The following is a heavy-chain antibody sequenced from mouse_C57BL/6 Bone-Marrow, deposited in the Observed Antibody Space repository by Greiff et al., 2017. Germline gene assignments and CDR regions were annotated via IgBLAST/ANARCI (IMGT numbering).Heavy chain of an antibody. CDR1: GYTFTSYW. CDR2: IYPTSGRT. CDR3: ARTGPLGRSFDY. D-gene: IGHD4-1*01. V-gene: IGHV1-55*01. Sequence: VQLQQPGAELVKPGASVKMSCKASGYTFTSYWITWVKQRPGQGLEWIGDIYPTSGRTNYNEKFKSKAILTVDTSSNPAYMQLSSLTSEASAVFYCARTGPLGRSFDYWGQGTTLTVSS. J-gene: IGHJ2*01.